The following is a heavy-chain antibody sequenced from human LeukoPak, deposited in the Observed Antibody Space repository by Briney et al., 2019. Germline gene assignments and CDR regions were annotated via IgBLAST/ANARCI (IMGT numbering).Heavy chain of an antibody. D-gene: IGHD3-22*01. CDR3: ARGGYYDSSGYYSDYYYMDV. J-gene: IGHJ6*03. CDR2: INPSGGST. V-gene: IGHV1-46*01. Sequence: GASVKVSCKASGYTFTSYYMHWVRQAPGQGLEWMGIINPSGGSTSYAQKFQGRVTMTRDMSTSTVYMELSSLRSEDTAVYYCARGGYYDSSGYYSDYYYMDVWGKGTTVTVS. CDR1: GYTFTSYY.